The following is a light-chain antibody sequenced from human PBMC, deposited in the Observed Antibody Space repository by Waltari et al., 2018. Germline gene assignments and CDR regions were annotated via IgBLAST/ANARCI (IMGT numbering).Light chain of an antibody. CDR2: WAS. CDR1: QSVLYSPNNKNY. J-gene: IGKJ1*01. CDR3: QQYANTPRT. V-gene: IGKV4-1*01. Sequence: DIVMTQSPYSLAVSLGERATVNCKSSQSVLYSPNNKNYLAWYQQKPGQPPKLLIYWASTRESGVPDRFSGSGSGTDFTLTISSLQAEDVAVYYCQQYANTPRTFGQGTTVEIK.